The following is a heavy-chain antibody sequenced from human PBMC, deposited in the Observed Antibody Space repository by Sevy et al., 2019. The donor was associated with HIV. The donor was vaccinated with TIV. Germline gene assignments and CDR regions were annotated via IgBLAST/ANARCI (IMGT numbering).Heavy chain of an antibody. V-gene: IGHV1-3*01. Sequence: ASVKVSCKASGYTFSSYAIHWVRQAPGQKLEWMGWINAGNGNTKYSEKFQGRVTITRDTSASTAYMELSSLRSEDRAVYYCARGPTAVVTNWFDPWGQGTLVTVSS. D-gene: IGHD2-21*02. CDR3: ARGPTAVVTNWFDP. CDR2: INAGNGNT. CDR1: GYTFSSYA. J-gene: IGHJ5*02.